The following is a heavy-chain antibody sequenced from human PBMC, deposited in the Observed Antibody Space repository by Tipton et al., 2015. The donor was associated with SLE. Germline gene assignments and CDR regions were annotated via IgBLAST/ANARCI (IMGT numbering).Heavy chain of an antibody. Sequence: LRLSCAASGFTVSSNYMSWIRQPPGKGLEWVGSIHHSGKTYYNPSLKSRVTMSVDTSKNHLSLNLSSVTAADTAVYYCARPSRGHGDYDNWGQGTQVTVSS. CDR3: ARPSRGHGDYDN. V-gene: IGHV4-59*04. CDR2: IHHSGKT. J-gene: IGHJ4*02. D-gene: IGHD4-17*01. CDR1: GFTVSSNY.